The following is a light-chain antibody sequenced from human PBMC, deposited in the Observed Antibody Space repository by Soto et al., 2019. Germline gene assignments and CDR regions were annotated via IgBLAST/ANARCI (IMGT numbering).Light chain of an antibody. Sequence: EIVLTQSPGTLSLSPGERATLSCRASQSVSSSYLAWYQQKPGQAPRLLIYDASNRATGIPARSSGSGSGTDFTLTISSLEPEDFAVYYCQQRSNWPITFGQGTRLEIK. CDR2: DAS. V-gene: IGKV3D-20*02. CDR3: QQRSNWPIT. CDR1: QSVSSSY. J-gene: IGKJ5*01.